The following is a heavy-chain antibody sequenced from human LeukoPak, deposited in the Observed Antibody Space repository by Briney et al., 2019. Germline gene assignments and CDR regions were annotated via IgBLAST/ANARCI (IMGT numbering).Heavy chain of an antibody. CDR3: ARMIPIVIVPAAKGLFDP. CDR2: IYYSGST. Sequence: PSETLSLTCTVSGGSINRSNYYWGWIRQPPGKGLEWIGSIYYSGSTNYNPSLKSRVTISVDTSKNQFSLKLSSVTAADTAVYYCARMIPIVIVPAAKGLFDPWGQGTLVTVSS. J-gene: IGHJ5*02. CDR1: GGSINRSNYY. V-gene: IGHV4-39*07. D-gene: IGHD2-2*01.